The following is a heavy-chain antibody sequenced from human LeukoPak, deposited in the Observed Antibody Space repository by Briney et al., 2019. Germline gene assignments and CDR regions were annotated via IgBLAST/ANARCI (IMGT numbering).Heavy chain of an antibody. J-gene: IGHJ4*02. V-gene: IGHV4-34*01. CDR2: INHSGST. CDR3: ARVRYSYGFGY. CDR1: GGSFSGYY. D-gene: IGHD5-18*01. Sequence: SETLSLTCAVYGGSFSGYYWSWIRQPPGKGLEWIGEINHSGSTNYNPSLKSRVTISVDTSKNQFSLKLSSVTAADTAVYYCARVRYSYGFGYWGQGTLVTISS.